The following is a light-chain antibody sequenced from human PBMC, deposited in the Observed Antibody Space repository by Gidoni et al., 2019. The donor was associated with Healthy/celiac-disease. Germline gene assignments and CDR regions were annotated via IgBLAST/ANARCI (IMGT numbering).Light chain of an antibody. CDR1: QSISSY. V-gene: IGKV1-39*01. CDR2: AAS. J-gene: IGKJ4*01. Sequence: DIQMTQSPSSLSASVGDRVTITCRASQSISSYLNWYQQKPGKAPKLLIYAASSLQSGVPSRFGGSGSGTNFTLTISSLQPEDFATYYCQQSYSTLTFGGXTKVEIK. CDR3: QQSYSTLT.